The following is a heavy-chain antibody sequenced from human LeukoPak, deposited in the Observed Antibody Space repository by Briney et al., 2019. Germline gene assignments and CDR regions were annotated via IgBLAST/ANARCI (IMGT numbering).Heavy chain of an antibody. D-gene: IGHD2-21*01. CDR3: ARDRDCYGNYYFDF. J-gene: IGHJ4*02. V-gene: IGHV3-30-3*01. CDR2: LTYYDGNK. Sequence: QTGRSLTLYCAASGFTYLRYAMLWTHQSPGRGRLCVTALTYYDGNKYYAESVKDRFTITRDNSKNTLYLQMNSLRAEDTAVYYCARDRDCYGNYYFDFWGQGTLVTVSS. CDR1: GFTYLRYA.